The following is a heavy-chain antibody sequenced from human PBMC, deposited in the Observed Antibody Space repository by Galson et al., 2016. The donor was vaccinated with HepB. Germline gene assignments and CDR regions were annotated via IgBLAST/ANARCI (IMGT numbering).Heavy chain of an antibody. CDR1: GGSISGGAYY. CDR2: IYNTGSS. Sequence: TLSLTCTVSGGSISGGAYYWSWLRQLPEKGLEWIGYIYNTGSSYYNPSLKSRVAISVDTSKNQFSLNLRSVTAADTAVYYCARTPRSRFAVDSYSFDSWGQGTLVTVSS. CDR3: ARTPRSRFAVDSYSFDS. V-gene: IGHV4-31*03. D-gene: IGHD2-15*01. J-gene: IGHJ4*02.